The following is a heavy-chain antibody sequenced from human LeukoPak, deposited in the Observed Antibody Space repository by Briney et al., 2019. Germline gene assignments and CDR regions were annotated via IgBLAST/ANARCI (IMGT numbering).Heavy chain of an antibody. CDR1: GLTFSSYS. CDR2: ISSSSSYI. J-gene: IGHJ4*02. D-gene: IGHD3-22*01. V-gene: IGHV3-21*01. CDR3: ARYYYDSSGYSVGVDY. Sequence: GGSLRLSCAASGLTFSSYSMNWVRQAPGKGLEWVSSISSSSSYIYYADSVKGRFTISRDNAKNSLYLQMNSLRAEDTAVYYCARYYYDSSGYSVGVDYWGQGTLVTVSS.